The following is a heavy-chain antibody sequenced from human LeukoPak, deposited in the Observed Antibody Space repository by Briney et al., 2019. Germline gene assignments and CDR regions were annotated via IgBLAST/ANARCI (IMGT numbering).Heavy chain of an antibody. CDR2: KWHDGSNK. V-gene: IGHV3-33*01. CDR1: GFTFSSYG. J-gene: IGHJ3*02. D-gene: IGHD1-26*01. Sequence: GSLRLSCAASGFTFSSYGMHWVRQAPGKGLEWVAVKWHDGSNKYYADSVKGRFTISRDNSKNTLYLQMNSLRAEDTAVYYCARVDLVGATPLGAFDIWGQGTMVTVSS. CDR3: ARVDLVGATPLGAFDI.